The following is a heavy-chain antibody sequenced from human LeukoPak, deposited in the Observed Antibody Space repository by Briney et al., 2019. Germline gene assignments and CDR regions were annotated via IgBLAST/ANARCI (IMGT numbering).Heavy chain of an antibody. CDR1: GFTFSSYV. CDR2: ISYDGSNE. V-gene: IGHV3-30*04. Sequence: PGGSLRLSCAASGFTFSSYVMHWVRQAPGKGLEWVAIISYDGSNEYYADSVKGRFTISRDNSKKTMYLQMNSLRAADTAVYYCAKGNRYYYDSSGYFPRTEYFQHWGQGTLVTVSS. CDR3: AKGNRYYYDSSGYFPRTEYFQH. J-gene: IGHJ1*01. D-gene: IGHD3-22*01.